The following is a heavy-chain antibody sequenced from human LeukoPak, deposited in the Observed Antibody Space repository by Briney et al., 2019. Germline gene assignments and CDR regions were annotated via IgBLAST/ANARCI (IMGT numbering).Heavy chain of an antibody. D-gene: IGHD6-13*01. Sequence: PGGSLRLSCAASGFTVSSNYMSWVRQAPGKGLEWVSVIYSGGSTYYADPVKGRFTISRDNSKNTLYLQMNSLRAEDTAVYYCARDSGPYSSSWYGYWGQGTLVTVSS. J-gene: IGHJ4*02. CDR2: IYSGGST. CDR1: GFTVSSNY. V-gene: IGHV3-53*01. CDR3: ARDSGPYSSSWYGY.